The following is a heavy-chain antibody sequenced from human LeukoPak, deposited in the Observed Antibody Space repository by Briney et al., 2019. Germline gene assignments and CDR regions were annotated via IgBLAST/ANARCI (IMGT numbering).Heavy chain of an antibody. CDR3: ARSHYYDSSAPSNNYYYMDA. CDR1: GGTFSSYA. J-gene: IGHJ6*03. CDR2: IIPIFGTA. D-gene: IGHD3-22*01. Sequence: SVKVSCKASGGTFSSYAISWVRQAPGQGLEWMGGIIPIFGTANYAQKFQGRVTITADESTSTAYMELSSLRSEDTAVYYCARSHYYDSSAPSNNYYYMDAWGKGTTVTISS. V-gene: IGHV1-69*13.